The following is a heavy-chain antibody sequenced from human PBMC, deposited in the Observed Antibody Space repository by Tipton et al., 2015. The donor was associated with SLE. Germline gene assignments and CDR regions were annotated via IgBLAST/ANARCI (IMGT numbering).Heavy chain of an antibody. CDR2: IFYSGNT. CDR1: VGSVRRESYY. J-gene: IGHJ6*04. CDR3: ARDPLYCSSTTCYFDV. D-gene: IGHD2-2*01. V-gene: IGHV4-31*03. Sequence: TLSLTCTVSVGSVRRESYYWNWIHQHPGKGLAWIGNIFYSGNTHYNPSLKRRVTISVDTSKNQFSLKLSSVTAADTAVYYCARDPLYCSSTTCYFDVWGKGTTVTVSS.